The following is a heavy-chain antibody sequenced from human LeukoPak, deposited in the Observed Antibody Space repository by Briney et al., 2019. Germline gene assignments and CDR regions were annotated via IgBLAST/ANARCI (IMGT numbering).Heavy chain of an antibody. CDR3: QHAYHYGSGSLNDAFDI. Sequence: PSETLSLTCTVSGYSISSGYYWGWIRQPPGKGLEWVGSIYHSGSTYYNPSLKSRVTISVDTSKNQFSLKLSSVTAADTAVYYCQHAYHYGSGSLNDAFDIWGQGTMVTVSS. CDR2: IYHSGST. V-gene: IGHV4-38-2*02. CDR1: GYSISSGYY. D-gene: IGHD3-10*01. J-gene: IGHJ3*02.